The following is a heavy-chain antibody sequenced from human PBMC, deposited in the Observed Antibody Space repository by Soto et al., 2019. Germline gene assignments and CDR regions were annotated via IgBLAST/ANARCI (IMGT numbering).Heavy chain of an antibody. CDR1: GFTFNSYA. J-gene: IGHJ4*02. CDR2: IRGSGGKT. Sequence: GGSLRLSCAASGFTFNSYAMSWVRQAPGKGLEWVSAIRGSGGKTYYADSVVGRVTISRDNSKNMLYLQMNSLRAEDTAVYYCAREPVGDYGDYGRYDFDYWGQGTLVTVSS. V-gene: IGHV3-23*01. CDR3: AREPVGDYGDYGRYDFDY. D-gene: IGHD4-17*01.